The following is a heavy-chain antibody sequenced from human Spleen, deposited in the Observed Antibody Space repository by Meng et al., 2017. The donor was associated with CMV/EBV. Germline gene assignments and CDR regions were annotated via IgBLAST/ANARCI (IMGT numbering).Heavy chain of an antibody. CDR2: IYYSGST. Sequence: GGSISSSSYYWGWLRQPPGKGLEWIGSIYYSGSTYYNPSLKSRVTISVDTSKNQFSLKLSSVTAADTAVYYCATLHLMPATAIGGPWGQGTLVTVSS. J-gene: IGHJ4*02. D-gene: IGHD2-2*01. CDR1: GGSISSSSYY. V-gene: IGHV4-39*01. CDR3: ATLHLMPATAIGGP.